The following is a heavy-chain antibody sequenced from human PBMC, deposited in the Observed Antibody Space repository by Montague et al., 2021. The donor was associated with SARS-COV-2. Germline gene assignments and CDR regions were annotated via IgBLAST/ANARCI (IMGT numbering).Heavy chain of an antibody. V-gene: IGHV4-59*01. J-gene: IGHJ6*02. CDR2: IDYSGST. Sequence: SETLSLTCTVSGGSISTYYWNWIRQFPGKGLEWIGYIDYSGSTIYNPSLQSRVIISVDRSKIQFSLKLNSMTAADTAIYYCARLPYDNSYGMDVWGQGTTVTVSS. CDR3: ARLPYDNSYGMDV. D-gene: IGHD3-9*01. CDR1: GGSISTYY.